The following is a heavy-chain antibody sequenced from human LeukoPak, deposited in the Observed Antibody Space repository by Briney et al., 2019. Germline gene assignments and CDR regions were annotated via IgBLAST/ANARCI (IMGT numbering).Heavy chain of an antibody. D-gene: IGHD1-1*01. J-gene: IGHJ4*02. CDR3: AKDLITTTRQV. Sequence: GGSLRLSCAASGFTFSSYGMHWVRQAPGKGLEWVAVISYDGSNKYYADSVKGRFTISRDNSKNTLYLQMNSLRAEDTAVYHCAKDLITTTRQVWGQGTLVTVSS. V-gene: IGHV3-30*18. CDR1: GFTFSSYG. CDR2: ISYDGSNK.